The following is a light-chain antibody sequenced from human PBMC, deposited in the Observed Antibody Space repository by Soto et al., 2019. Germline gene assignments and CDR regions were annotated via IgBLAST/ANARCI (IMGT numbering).Light chain of an antibody. V-gene: IGLV2-8*01. Sequence: QSALTQPPSASGSPGQSVTISCPGTSSDVGAYNYVSWYQQLPGKAPKLIIYEVSKRPSGVPDRFSGSKSGNTASLTVSGLQAEDEADYYCTSYAGTYGFFYVFGTGTKVTVL. J-gene: IGLJ1*01. CDR1: SSDVGAYNY. CDR3: TSYAGTYGFFYV. CDR2: EVS.